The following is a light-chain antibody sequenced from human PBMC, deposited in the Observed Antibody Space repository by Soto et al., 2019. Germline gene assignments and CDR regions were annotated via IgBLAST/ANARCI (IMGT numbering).Light chain of an antibody. CDR1: QSVTKF. CDR3: QQRGSWPLT. V-gene: IGKV3-11*01. CDR2: DAS. J-gene: IGKJ5*01. Sequence: EIVLTQSPATLSLSPGERATLSCRASQSVTKFLAWYQQKPGQAPRLLIYDASNSATGIPARFSGSGSGTDFTLTISSLEPEDFAVYFCQQRGSWPLTFGQGTRLEIK.